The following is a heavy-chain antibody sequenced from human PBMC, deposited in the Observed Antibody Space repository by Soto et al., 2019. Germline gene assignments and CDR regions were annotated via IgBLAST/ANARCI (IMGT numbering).Heavy chain of an antibody. V-gene: IGHV6-1*01. CDR2: TYYRSRWYS. J-gene: IGHJ6*02. Sequence: SQTLSLTCVGSGDTVSSNSVAWNWVMQSPSRGLEWLGRTYYRSRWYSDYAVSVRSRIDINADTSKNQVSLQLNSVTPEDTAVYYCARSEEDSDYYYYGMDVWGQGTTVT. D-gene: IGHD2-15*01. CDR1: GDTVSSNSVA. CDR3: ARSEEDSDYYYYGMDV.